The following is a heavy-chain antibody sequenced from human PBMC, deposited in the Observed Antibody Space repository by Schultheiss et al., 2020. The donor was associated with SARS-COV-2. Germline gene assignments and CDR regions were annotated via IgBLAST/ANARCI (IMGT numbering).Heavy chain of an antibody. V-gene: IGHV4-34*01. CDR3: ARRGYCGSTSCNFGFGAPFDY. J-gene: IGHJ4*02. D-gene: IGHD2-2*01. Sequence: SETLSLTCAVYGGSFSGYYWSWIRQPPGKGLEWIGNIYYTGNTYYNPSLRSRVTISVDTSKSQFSLRLRSVTAADTAVYYCARRGYCGSTSCNFGFGAPFDYWGQGIPVTVSS. CDR1: GGSFSGYY. CDR2: IYYTGNT.